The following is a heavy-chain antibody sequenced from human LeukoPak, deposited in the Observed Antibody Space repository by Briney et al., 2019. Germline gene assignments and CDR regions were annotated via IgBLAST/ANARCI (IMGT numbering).Heavy chain of an antibody. CDR3: ARDLYNRAMVTGWFDP. D-gene: IGHD5-18*01. CDR2: IYHSGST. V-gene: IGHV4-38-2*02. Sequence: SETLSLTCTVSGYSISSGYYWGWIRQPPGKGLEWIGSIYHSGSTYYNPSLKSRVTISVDTSKNQFSLKLSSVTAADTAVYYCARDLYNRAMVTGWFDPWGQGTLVTVSS. J-gene: IGHJ5*02. CDR1: GYSISSGYY.